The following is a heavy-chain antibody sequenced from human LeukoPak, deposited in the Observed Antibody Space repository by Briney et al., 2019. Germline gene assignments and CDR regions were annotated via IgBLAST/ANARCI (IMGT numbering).Heavy chain of an antibody. CDR1: GGTFSSYA. D-gene: IGHD3-3*01. CDR2: IIPIFGTA. V-gene: IGHV1-69*05. CDR3: ARVLRYDFWTHWFDP. J-gene: IGHJ5*02. Sequence: VASVKVSCKASGGTFSSYAISWVRQAPRQGLEWMGGIIPIFGTANYAQKFQGRVTITTDESTSTAYMELSSLRSEDTAVYYCARVLRYDFWTHWFDPWGQGTLVTVSS.